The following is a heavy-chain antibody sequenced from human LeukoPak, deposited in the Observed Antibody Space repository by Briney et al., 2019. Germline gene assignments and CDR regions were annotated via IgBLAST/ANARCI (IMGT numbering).Heavy chain of an antibody. D-gene: IGHD3-3*01. Sequence: PSETLSLTCGVYGGSFSGYYWSWIRQPPGKGLEWIGEINNSGSTNYNPSLKSRVTISVDTSKNQFSLRLSSVTAADTAVYYCARGSWNYYYYYMDVWGKGTTVNGSS. V-gene: IGHV4-34*01. CDR1: GGSFSGYY. CDR2: INNSGST. CDR3: ARGSWNYYYYYMDV. J-gene: IGHJ6*03.